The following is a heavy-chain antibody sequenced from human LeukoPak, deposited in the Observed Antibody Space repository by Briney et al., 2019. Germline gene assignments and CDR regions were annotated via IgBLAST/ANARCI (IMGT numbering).Heavy chain of an antibody. CDR1: GFTFSSYE. V-gene: IGHV3-23*01. Sequence: GGSLRLSCAASGFTFSSYEMNWVRQAPGKGLEWVSNISGSGRGSTTYYADSVKGRFTISRDNSKNTLYLQMNSLRADDTAVYYCAKSGLNRFDFWGQGTLVTVSS. J-gene: IGHJ4*02. CDR2: ISGSGRGSTT. CDR3: AKSGLNRFDF. D-gene: IGHD2-15*01.